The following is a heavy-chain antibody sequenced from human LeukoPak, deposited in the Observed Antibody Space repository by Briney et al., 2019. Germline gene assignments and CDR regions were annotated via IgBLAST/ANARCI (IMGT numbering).Heavy chain of an antibody. CDR1: GYTFTSSN. J-gene: IGHJ6*02. CDR3: ARGLDVERSSAWSWGPKKFYYNVMDV. Sequence: ASVKVSCKVSGYTFTSSNNNWVRQAPGQGLEWMGWMNPSSGNTAYAQRFQGRVTMTRDTSTNTAFLQLTSLRSEDTAVYYCARGLDVERSSAWSWGPKKFYYNVMDVWGQGTTVTVSS. CDR2: MNPSSGNT. D-gene: IGHD3-9*01. V-gene: IGHV1-8*01.